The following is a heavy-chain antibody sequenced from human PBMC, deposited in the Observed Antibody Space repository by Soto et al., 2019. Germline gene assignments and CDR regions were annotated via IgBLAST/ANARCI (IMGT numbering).Heavy chain of an antibody. CDR1: GYSFAGYR. J-gene: IGHJ4*02. V-gene: IGHV5-10-1*01. CDR3: ARKIYYSDSGGNFPYYLDS. Sequence: GAPLNLSSTGSGYSFAGYRITWVPSMRGKRLEWMGSIDPSDSQTYYSPSFRGHVTISAAKSITTVFLQWSRLRASDTAMYYCARKIYYSDSGGNFPYYLDSWRRGAVVPVAS. D-gene: IGHD3-22*01. CDR2: IDPSDSQT.